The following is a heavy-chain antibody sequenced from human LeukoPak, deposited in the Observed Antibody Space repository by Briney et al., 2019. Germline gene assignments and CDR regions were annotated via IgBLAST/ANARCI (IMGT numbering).Heavy chain of an antibody. Sequence: GGSLRLSCAASGFTFSTHWMHWVRQAPGKGLVWVSRITPDGTSTTYADSVEGRFTISRDNAKNTLYVQMNSLRAEDTAVYYCARDYYDFWSGYHHDVFDIWGKGTMVTVS. D-gene: IGHD3-3*01. CDR3: ARDYYDFWSGYHHDVFDI. CDR1: GFTFSTHW. V-gene: IGHV3-74*01. CDR2: ITPDGTST. J-gene: IGHJ3*02.